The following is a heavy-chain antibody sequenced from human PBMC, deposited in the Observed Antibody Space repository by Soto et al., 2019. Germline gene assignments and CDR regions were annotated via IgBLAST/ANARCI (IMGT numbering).Heavy chain of an antibody. Sequence: VASVKVSCKASGYTFTSYGISWVRQAPGQGLEWMGWISAYNGNTNYAQKLQGRVTMTTDTSTSTAYMELRSLRSDDTAVYYCAREDGSSSFYYYYGMDVWGQGTTVTVSS. CDR3: AREDGSSSFYYYYGMDV. J-gene: IGHJ6*02. CDR1: GYTFTSYG. V-gene: IGHV1-18*04. D-gene: IGHD6-6*01. CDR2: ISAYNGNT.